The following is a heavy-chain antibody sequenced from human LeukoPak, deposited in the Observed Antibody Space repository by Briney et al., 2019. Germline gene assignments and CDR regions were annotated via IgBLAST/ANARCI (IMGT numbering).Heavy chain of an antibody. CDR1: GGSISSYY. Sequence: SETLSLTCTVSGGSISSYYWSWIRQPPGKGLEWIGYVLNSGRTNLNPSIRSRATMSVDTSKNQFSLKLSSLTDADTAVYYCAGRQHIVAVTATRGSFDMWGQGTMVTVSS. D-gene: IGHD2-21*02. V-gene: IGHV4-59*01. CDR2: VLNSGRT. J-gene: IGHJ3*02. CDR3: AGRQHIVAVTATRGSFDM.